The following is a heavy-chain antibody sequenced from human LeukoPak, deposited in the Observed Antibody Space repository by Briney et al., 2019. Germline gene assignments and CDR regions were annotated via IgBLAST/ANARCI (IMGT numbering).Heavy chain of an antibody. CDR3: GPPHFGGGSANPIKYYFDC. CDR2: IYPGDSDT. CDR1: GYSFTSYW. Sequence: GESLKISCKGSGYSFTSYWIGWVRQMPGKGLEWMGIIYPGDSDTRYSPSFQGQVTISADKSISTAYLQWSSLKPSDTAIYYCGPPHFGGGSANPIKYYFDCWGQGPRVPVSS. D-gene: IGHD3-16*01. J-gene: IGHJ4*02. V-gene: IGHV5-51*01.